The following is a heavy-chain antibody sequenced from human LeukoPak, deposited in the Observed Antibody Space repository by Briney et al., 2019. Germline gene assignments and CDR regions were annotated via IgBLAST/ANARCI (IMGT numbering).Heavy chain of an antibody. J-gene: IGHJ4*02. CDR3: ARHVGIHLWSLYFDY. CDR1: GRSIISYY. CDR2: IYYSGST. Sequence: SETLSLTCTVSGRSIISYYSSWIRQPPGKGLKWIGYIYYSGSTNYNPSLKSLVTISVDTSKNQFSLKLSSVTAADTAVYYCARHVGIHLWSLYFDYWGQGSLITVSS. D-gene: IGHD5-18*01. V-gene: IGHV4-59*08.